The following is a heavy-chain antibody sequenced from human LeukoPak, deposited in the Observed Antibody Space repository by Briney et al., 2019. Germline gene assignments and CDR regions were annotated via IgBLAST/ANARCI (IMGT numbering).Heavy chain of an antibody. J-gene: IGHJ4*02. D-gene: IGHD5-18*01. V-gene: IGHV3-15*01. CDR1: VFTFSNAW. Sequence: PGGSLRLSCAASVFTFSNAWMSWVRQAPGKGLEWVGRIKSKTDGGTTDYAAPVKGRFTISRDDSKNTLYLQMNSLKTEDTAVYYCTTDRQLWLYRDYWGQGTLVTVSS. CDR2: IKSKTDGGTT. CDR3: TTDRQLWLYRDY.